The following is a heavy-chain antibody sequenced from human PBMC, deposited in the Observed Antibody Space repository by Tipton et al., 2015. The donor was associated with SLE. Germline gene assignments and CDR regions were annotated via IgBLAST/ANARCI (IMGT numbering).Heavy chain of an antibody. Sequence: TLSLTCTVSGGSVSSGSYYWSWIRQPPGKGLEWIGYIYYSGSTYYNPSLKSRVTISVDTSKNQFSLKLSSVTAADTAVYYCARGRRAAFDIWGQGTMVTVSS. CDR2: IYYSGST. J-gene: IGHJ3*02. CDR3: ARGRRAAFDI. V-gene: IGHV4-61*01. CDR1: GGSVSSGSYY.